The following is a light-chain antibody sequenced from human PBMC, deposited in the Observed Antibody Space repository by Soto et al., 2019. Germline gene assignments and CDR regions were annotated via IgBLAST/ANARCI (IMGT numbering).Light chain of an antibody. CDR1: SSDVGGYNY. J-gene: IGLJ1*01. CDR3: SSYAVTSIFV. V-gene: IGLV2-8*01. CDR2: EVS. Sequence: QSLLTQPPSASGSPGQSVTISCTGTSSDVGGYNYVSWYQQHPGKAPKVIIYEVSKRPSGVPDRFSGSKSGSTASLTVSGLQAEDEADYYCSSYAVTSIFVFGTGTKVTGL.